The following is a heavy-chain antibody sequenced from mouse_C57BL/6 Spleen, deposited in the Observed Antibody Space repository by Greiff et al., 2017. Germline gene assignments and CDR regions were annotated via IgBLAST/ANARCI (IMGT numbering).Heavy chain of an antibody. CDR2: INPSSGYT. CDR3: AKGPLDAMDY. CDR1: GYTFTSYT. V-gene: IGHV1-4*01. D-gene: IGHD3-3*01. J-gene: IGHJ4*01. Sequence: VQLVESGAELARPGASVKMSCKASGYTFTSYTMHWVKQRPGQGLEWIGYINPSSGYTKYNQKFKDKATLTADKSSSTAYMQLSSLTSEDSAVYYCAKGPLDAMDYWGQGTSVTVSS.